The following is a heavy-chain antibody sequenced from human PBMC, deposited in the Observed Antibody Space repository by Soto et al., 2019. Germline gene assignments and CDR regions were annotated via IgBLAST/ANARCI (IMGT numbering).Heavy chain of an antibody. D-gene: IGHD2-8*01. V-gene: IGHV4-34*01. CDR2: INHSGST. Sequence: SETLSLTCAVYGGSFSGYYWSWIRQPPGKGLEWIGEINHSGSTNYNPSLKSRVTISVDTSKNQFSLKLSSVTAEDTAVYYCARDPSIYCTNGVCYSYYYGMDVWGQGTTVTVSS. J-gene: IGHJ6*02. CDR1: GGSFSGYY. CDR3: ARDPSIYCTNGVCYSYYYGMDV.